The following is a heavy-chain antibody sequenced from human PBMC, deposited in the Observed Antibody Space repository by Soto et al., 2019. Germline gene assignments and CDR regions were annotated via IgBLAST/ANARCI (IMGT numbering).Heavy chain of an antibody. D-gene: IGHD6-19*01. V-gene: IGHV3-30-3*01. CDR3: AREYSSGWTLDY. J-gene: IGHJ4*02. Sequence: GGSLRLSCAASGFRFSNYAMHWVRQAPGKGLEWVAVVSNDGNNKYYADSVKGRFTISRGNSKNTLFLQMNSLRSEDTAVYFCAREYSSGWTLDYWGQGTLVTVSS. CDR1: GFRFSNYA. CDR2: VSNDGNNK.